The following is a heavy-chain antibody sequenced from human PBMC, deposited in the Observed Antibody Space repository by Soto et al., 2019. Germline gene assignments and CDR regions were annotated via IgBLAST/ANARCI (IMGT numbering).Heavy chain of an antibody. Sequence: PGRSLRLSCAASGLSFNSYAMSWVRQAPGEGLEWVSDIRGGGGSTYYADSVKGRFTISRDNVKNPLYLQMNSLRAEDTAVYYCVKADWNYESQPPPSLSVHPWGPGTLETVSS. V-gene: IGHV3-23*01. CDR1: GLSFNSYA. CDR3: VKADWNYESQPPPSLSVHP. D-gene: IGHD1-7*01. J-gene: IGHJ5*02. CDR2: IRGGGGST.